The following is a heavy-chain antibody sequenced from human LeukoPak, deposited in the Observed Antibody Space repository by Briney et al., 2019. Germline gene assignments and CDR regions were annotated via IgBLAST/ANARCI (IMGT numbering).Heavy chain of an antibody. J-gene: IGHJ4*02. CDR2: IYSGGST. Sequence: GGSLRLSCAASGFTVSSNYMSWVRQAPGXXXXWVSVIYSGGSTYYADSVKGRFTISRDNSKNTLYLQMNSLRAEDTAVYYCARDTTNEYYFDYWGQGTLVTVSS. V-gene: IGHV3-66*01. CDR3: ARDTTNEYYFDY. CDR1: GFTVSSNY. D-gene: IGHD1-1*01.